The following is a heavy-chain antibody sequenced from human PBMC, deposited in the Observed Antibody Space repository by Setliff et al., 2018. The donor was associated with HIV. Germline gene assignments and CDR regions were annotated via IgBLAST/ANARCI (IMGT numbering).Heavy chain of an antibody. J-gene: IGHJ3*02. CDR2: INPSGGRT. CDR3: ARCYYDSSGPTDAFDI. CDR1: GCTFTNYY. V-gene: IGHV1-46*01. Sequence: GASVKVSCKASGCTFTNYYIHWVRQAPGQGLEWMGLINPSGGRTSYAQKFQGRLTMTRDTSRSTVYMELSSLRSEDTAVYYCARCYYDSSGPTDAFDIWGQGTVVTVSS. D-gene: IGHD3-22*01.